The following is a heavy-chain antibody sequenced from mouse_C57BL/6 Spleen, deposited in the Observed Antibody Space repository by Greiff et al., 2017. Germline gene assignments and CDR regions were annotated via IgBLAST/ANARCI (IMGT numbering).Heavy chain of an antibody. CDR3: ARVPLRGYAMDY. D-gene: IGHD3-1*01. CDR2: IHPNSGST. CDR1: GYTFTSYW. J-gene: IGHJ4*01. V-gene: IGHV1-64*01. Sequence: VQLQQSGAELVKPGASVKLSCKASGYTFTSYWMHWVKQRPGQGLEWIGMIHPNSGSTNYNEKFKSKATLTVDKSSSTAYMQLSSLTSEDSAVYYCARVPLRGYAMDYWGQGTSVTVSS.